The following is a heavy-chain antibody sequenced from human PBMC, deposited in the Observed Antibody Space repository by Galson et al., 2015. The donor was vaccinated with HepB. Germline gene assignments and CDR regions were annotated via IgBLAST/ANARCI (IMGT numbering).Heavy chain of an antibody. J-gene: IGHJ4*02. CDR1: ADSVSNNGTT. CDR3: ARLKTAGGASFFDF. V-gene: IGHV6-1*01. Sequence: SAISADSVSNNGTTWCWNRQSPSRGLEWLGRTSHRAQWHNDYAASVTTRITFTQDTTKNQFSLHLKTVTPEDTAIYYCARLKTAGGASFFDFWGQGTLVTVSS. D-gene: IGHD1-1*01. CDR2: TSHRAQWHN.